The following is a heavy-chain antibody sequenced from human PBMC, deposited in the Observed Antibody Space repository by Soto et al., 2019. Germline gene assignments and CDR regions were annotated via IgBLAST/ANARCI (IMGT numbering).Heavy chain of an antibody. D-gene: IGHD6-25*01. V-gene: IGHV1-69*06. CDR2: INPTLDST. Sequence: QEQVVQSGPAMKEPGSSVKVSCRASGIMSSGYGFSWVRQAPGQGLQWVGVINPTLDSTHYAQNLQGRVSITVDKSTDTAYVEVTSLRLEDTAIYFCATMKRARLDSWGRGTVVTVSS. J-gene: IGHJ4*02. CDR3: ATMKRARLDS. CDR1: GIMSSGYG.